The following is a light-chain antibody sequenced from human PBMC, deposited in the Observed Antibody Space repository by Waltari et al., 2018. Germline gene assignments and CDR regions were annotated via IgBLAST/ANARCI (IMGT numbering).Light chain of an antibody. CDR1: QGISSY. J-gene: IGKJ5*01. Sequence: DIQLTQSPSFLSASVGDRVTITCRASQGISSYLAWSQQKPGKAPKLLIYAASTLQSGVPSRFSGSGSGTEFTLTISSLQPEDFATYYCQQLNSYLPTFGQGTRLEIK. CDR3: QQLNSYLPT. CDR2: AAS. V-gene: IGKV1-9*01.